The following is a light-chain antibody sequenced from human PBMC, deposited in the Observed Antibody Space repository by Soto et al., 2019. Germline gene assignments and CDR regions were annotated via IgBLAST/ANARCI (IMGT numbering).Light chain of an antibody. Sequence: DIQMTQSPSSLSASVGDRVTITCRASQSISSYLNWYQQKPGKAPKLLIYDASSLESGVPSRFSGSGSGTDFTLTISNLQAEDVAIYYCQQYINDLPAFGQGTKADIK. V-gene: IGKV1-39*01. CDR3: QQYINDLPA. J-gene: IGKJ1*01. CDR2: DAS. CDR1: QSISSY.